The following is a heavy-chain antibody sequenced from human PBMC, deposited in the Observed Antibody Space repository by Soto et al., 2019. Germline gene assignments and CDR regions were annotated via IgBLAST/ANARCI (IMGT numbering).Heavy chain of an antibody. CDR2: IIPIFGTA. CDR1: GGTFSSYA. J-gene: IGHJ4*02. CDR3: ARDNGEGPLTTAAFDY. Sequence: QVQLVQSGAEVKKPGSSVKVSCKASGGTFSSYAISWVRQAPGQGLEWMGGIIPIFGTANYAQKFQGRVTITADKSTSTAYMELNSLRSEDTAVYYCARDNGEGPLTTAAFDYWGQGTLVTVSS. D-gene: IGHD4-4*01. V-gene: IGHV1-69*06.